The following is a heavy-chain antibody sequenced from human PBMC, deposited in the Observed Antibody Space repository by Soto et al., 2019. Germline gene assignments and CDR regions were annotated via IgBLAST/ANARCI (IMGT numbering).Heavy chain of an antibody. D-gene: IGHD3-3*01. CDR1: GFTFSSYG. Sequence: GGSLRLSCAASGFTFSSYGMHWVRQAPGKGLEWVAVISYDGSNKYYADSVKGRFTISRDNSKNTLYLQMNSLRAEDTAVYYCAKGGAGNYDFWSGYYTGYYYYGMDVWGQGTTVTVSS. CDR2: ISYDGSNK. J-gene: IGHJ6*02. CDR3: AKGGAGNYDFWSGYYTGYYYYGMDV. V-gene: IGHV3-30*18.